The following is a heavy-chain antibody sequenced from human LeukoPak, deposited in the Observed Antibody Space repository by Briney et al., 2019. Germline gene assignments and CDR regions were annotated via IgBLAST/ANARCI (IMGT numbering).Heavy chain of an antibody. D-gene: IGHD2-15*01. CDR1: GYSFTTYW. CDR3: ARLTRYCSGDSCYFDY. J-gene: IGHJ4*02. CDR2: IYPGDSDT. V-gene: IGHV5-51*01. Sequence: LGESLKISCKGSGYSFTTYWIGWVRQMPGKGLEWMGIIYPGDSDTRYSPSFQGQVTISADKTINTAYLQWSSLKASDTAIYYCARLTRYCSGDSCYFDYWGQGTLVTVSS.